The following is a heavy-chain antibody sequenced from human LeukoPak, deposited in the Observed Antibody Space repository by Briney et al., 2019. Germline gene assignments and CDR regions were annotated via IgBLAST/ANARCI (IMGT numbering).Heavy chain of an antibody. Sequence: ASVKVSCKASGYTLTTYNINWVRQAPGQGLEWMGWISANNGNRNYALKLQDRVSMTTDTSTSTAYMELRSLRSDDTAVYYCARQGYGGHSRGAADYWGQGTLVTVSS. CDR2: ISANNGNR. D-gene: IGHD4-23*01. CDR1: GYTLTTYN. J-gene: IGHJ4*02. V-gene: IGHV1-18*01. CDR3: ARQGYGGHSRGAADY.